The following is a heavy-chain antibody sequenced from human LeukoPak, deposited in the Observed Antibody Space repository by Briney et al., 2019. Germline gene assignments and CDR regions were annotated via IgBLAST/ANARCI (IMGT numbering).Heavy chain of an antibody. D-gene: IGHD5-12*01. CDR3: ATGRDIVATIRSFDY. V-gene: IGHV1-24*01. J-gene: IGHJ4*02. CDR1: GYTLTELS. Sequence: ASVKVSCKVSGYTLTELSMHWVRQAPGKGLEWMGGFDPEDGETIYAQKFQGRVTMTEDTSTDTAYTELSSLRSEDTAVYYCATGRDIVATIRSFDYWGQGTLVTVSS. CDR2: FDPEDGET.